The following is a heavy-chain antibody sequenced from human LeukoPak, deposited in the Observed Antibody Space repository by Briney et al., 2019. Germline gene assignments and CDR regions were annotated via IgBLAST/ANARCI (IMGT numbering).Heavy chain of an antibody. D-gene: IGHD6-13*01. CDR2: IYTSGST. CDR1: GVTISSYN. J-gene: IGHJ2*01. Sequence: SETLSLTCTVSGVTISSYNWSWLRQPPGKGLEWIGRIYTSGSTNYNPSLKSRVTMSVDTSKNQFSLKLSSGTAADTAVYYCARHGSSWYLNWYFDLWGRGTLVTVSS. V-gene: IGHV4-4*07. CDR3: ARHGSSWYLNWYFDL.